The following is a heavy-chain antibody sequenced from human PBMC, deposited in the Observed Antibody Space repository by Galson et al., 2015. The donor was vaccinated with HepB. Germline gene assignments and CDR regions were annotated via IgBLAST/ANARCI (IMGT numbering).Heavy chain of an antibody. CDR2: IWYDGSNK. J-gene: IGHJ6*02. Sequence: SLRLSCAASGFTFSSYGMHWVRQAPGKGLEWVAVIWYDGSNKYYADSVKGRFTISRDNSKNTLYLQMNSLRAEDTAVYYCARALCSGWSGCYYYGMDVWGQGTTVTVSS. CDR1: GFTFSSYG. V-gene: IGHV3-33*01. CDR3: ARALCSGWSGCYYYGMDV. D-gene: IGHD6-19*01.